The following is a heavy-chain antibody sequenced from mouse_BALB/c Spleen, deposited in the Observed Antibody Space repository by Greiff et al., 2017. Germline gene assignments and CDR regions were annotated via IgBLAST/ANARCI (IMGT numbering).Heavy chain of an antibody. Sequence: DVQLQESGPGLVKPSQSLSLTCTVTGYSITSDYAWNWIRQFPGNKLEWMGYISYSGSTSYNPSLKSRISITRDTSKNQFFLQLNSVTTEDTATYYCARKGDYGSWYFDVWGAGTTVTVSS. V-gene: IGHV3-2*02. CDR3: ARKGDYGSWYFDV. CDR2: ISYSGST. J-gene: IGHJ1*01. CDR1: GYSITSDYA. D-gene: IGHD1-2*01.